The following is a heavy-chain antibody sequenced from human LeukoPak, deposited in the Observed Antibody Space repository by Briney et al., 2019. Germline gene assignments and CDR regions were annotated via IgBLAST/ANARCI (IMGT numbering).Heavy chain of an antibody. CDR1: GGSISSYY. Sequence: PSETLSLTCTVSGGSISSYYWSWIRQPPGKGLEWIGYIYYSGSTNYNPSLKSRVTISVDTSKNQFSLKLSSVTAADTAAYYCARLRGDYVHSWFDPWGQGTLVTVSS. D-gene: IGHD4-17*01. CDR2: IYYSGST. CDR3: ARLRGDYVHSWFDP. J-gene: IGHJ5*02. V-gene: IGHV4-59*08.